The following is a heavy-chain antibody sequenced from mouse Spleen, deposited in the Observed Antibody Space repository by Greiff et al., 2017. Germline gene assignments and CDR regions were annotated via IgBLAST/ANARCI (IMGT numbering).Heavy chain of an antibody. J-gene: IGHJ4*01. CDR1: GYTFTSYG. CDR3: ARWSSYYAMDY. CDR2: IYPRSGNT. Sequence: QVQLQQSGAELARPGASVKLSCKASGYTFTSYGISWVKQRTGQGLEWIGEIYPRSGNTYYNEKFKGKATLTADKSSSTAYMELRSLTSEDSAVYFCARWSSYYAMDYWGQGTSVTVSS. V-gene: IGHV1-81*01.